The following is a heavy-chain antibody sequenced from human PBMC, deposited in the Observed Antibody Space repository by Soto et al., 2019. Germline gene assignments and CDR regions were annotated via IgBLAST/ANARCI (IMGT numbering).Heavy chain of an antibody. V-gene: IGHV3-23*01. CDR3: AKIVISAAYYYYYGMDV. J-gene: IGHJ6*02. D-gene: IGHD2-2*01. Sequence: EAQLLESGGGLVQPGGSLRLSCAASGFTFSSYAMSWVRQAPGKGLEWVSVTSGSGGTTYYADSVKGRFTIFRDNSKNTLYLQMNSLRAEDTAVYYCAKIVISAAYYYYYGMDVWGRGTTVTVSS. CDR1: GFTFSSYA. CDR2: TSGSGGTT.